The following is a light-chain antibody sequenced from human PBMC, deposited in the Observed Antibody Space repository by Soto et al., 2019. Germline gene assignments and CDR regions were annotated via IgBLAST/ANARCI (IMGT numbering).Light chain of an antibody. J-gene: IGKJ5*01. CDR3: QQYGSSGT. CDR1: QSVSNNY. Sequence: ESVLTQSPGTLSLSPGERATLSCSASQSVSNNYLAWYQQKPGQAPRLLTYGASNRATGIPDRFSGSGSGTDFTLTISRLEPEDFAVYYCQQYGSSGTFGQGTRLEIK. V-gene: IGKV3-20*01. CDR2: GAS.